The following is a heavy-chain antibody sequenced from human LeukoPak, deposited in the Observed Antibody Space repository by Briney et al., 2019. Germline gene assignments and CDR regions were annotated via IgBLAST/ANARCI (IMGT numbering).Heavy chain of an antibody. CDR1: GGSISPYY. V-gene: IGHV4-59*08. D-gene: IGHD1-26*01. J-gene: IGHJ4*02. Sequence: SETLSLTCTASGGSISPYYWSWIRQPPGKGLEWIGYIYYSGSTNYNPSLKSRVTISVDTSKNQFSLELSSVTAADTAMYYCARHGGGGESYPRVFDYWGRGNLVTVSS. CDR2: IYYSGST. CDR3: ARHGGGGESYPRVFDY.